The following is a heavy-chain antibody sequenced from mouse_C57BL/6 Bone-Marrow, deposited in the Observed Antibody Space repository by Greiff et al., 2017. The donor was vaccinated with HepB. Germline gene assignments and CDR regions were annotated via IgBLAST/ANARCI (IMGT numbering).Heavy chain of an antibody. CDR1: GYAFTNYL. CDR2: INPGSGGT. V-gene: IGHV1-54*01. D-gene: IGHD1-1*01. CDR3: ARQLRRWFAY. Sequence: QVQLKQSGAELVRPGTSVKVSCKASGYAFTNYLIEWVKQRPGQGLEWIGVINPGSGGTNYNEKFKGKATLTADKSSSTAYMQLSSLTSEDSAVYFCARQLRRWFAYWGQGTLVTVSA. J-gene: IGHJ3*01.